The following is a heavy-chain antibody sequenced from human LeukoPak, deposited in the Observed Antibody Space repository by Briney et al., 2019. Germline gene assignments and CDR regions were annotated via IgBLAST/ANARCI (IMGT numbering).Heavy chain of an antibody. D-gene: IGHD2-15*01. Sequence: ASVKVSCKASGYTFSSYGISWVRQAPGQRLEWLGWISAYNGNTNYAQKLQGRVTMTTDTSTSTAYMELRSLRSDDTAVYYCARDRFNVVAADSYYYYYYMDVWGKGTTVTVSS. J-gene: IGHJ6*03. CDR3: ARDRFNVVAADSYYYYYYMDV. V-gene: IGHV1-18*01. CDR1: GYTFSSYG. CDR2: ISAYNGNT.